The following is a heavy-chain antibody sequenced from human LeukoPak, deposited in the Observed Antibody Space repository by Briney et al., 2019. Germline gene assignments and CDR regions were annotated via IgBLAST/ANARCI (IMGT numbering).Heavy chain of an antibody. D-gene: IGHD5-12*01. J-gene: IGHJ4*02. V-gene: IGHV3-23*01. CDR2: INGTSSET. Sequence: GGSLRLSCAASGFIFNNFAMSWVRRAPGQGLEWVSSINGTSSETWHADSVKGRFTISRDNSKNTLYLQMNSLRADDTAIYYCAKDYGPDIVGTIGGHWGQGTLVTVSS. CDR3: AKDYGPDIVGTIGGH. CDR1: GFIFNNFA.